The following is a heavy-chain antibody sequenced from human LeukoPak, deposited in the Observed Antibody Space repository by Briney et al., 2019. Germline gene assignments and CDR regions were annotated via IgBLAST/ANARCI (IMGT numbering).Heavy chain of an antibody. CDR3: ARDLKRGYSSGRYSWGTGSSNDY. D-gene: IGHD6-19*01. CDR2: INPNSGGT. V-gene: IGHV1-2*02. J-gene: IGHJ4*02. CDR1: GYTFTGYY. Sequence: ASVKVSCKASGYTFTGYYMHWVRQAPGQGLEWMGWINPNSGGTNYAQNLQGRVTMTTDTSTSTAYMELRSLRSDDTAVYYCARDLKRGYSSGRYSWGTGSSNDYWGQGTLVTVSS.